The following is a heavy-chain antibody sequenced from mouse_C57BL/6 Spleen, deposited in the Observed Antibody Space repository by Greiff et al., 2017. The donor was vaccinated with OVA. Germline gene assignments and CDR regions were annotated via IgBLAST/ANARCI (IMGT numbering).Heavy chain of an antibody. D-gene: IGHD1-1*01. Sequence: VQLQQSGPELVKPGASVKISCKASGYSFTGYYMNWMKQSPEKSLEWIGEINPSTGGTTYNQKFKAKATLTVDKSSSTAYMQLKSLTSEDSAVYYCARTHYYGSSWFAYWGQGTLVTVSA. J-gene: IGHJ3*01. CDR1: GYSFTGYY. CDR2: INPSTGGT. V-gene: IGHV1-42*01. CDR3: ARTHYYGSSWFAY.